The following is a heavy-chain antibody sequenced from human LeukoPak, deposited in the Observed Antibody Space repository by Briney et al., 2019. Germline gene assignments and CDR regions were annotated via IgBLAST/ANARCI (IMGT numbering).Heavy chain of an antibody. D-gene: IGHD3-16*01. CDR3: ARGGAGPLRD. J-gene: IGHJ4*02. Sequence: PSETLSLTCTVSSASVSSYYWSWVRQPPGGGLEWIGYVSNSGSPSYNPSFKSRVTFSADTSKNHLSLKLNSVTPADTAVYFCARGGAGPLRDWGQGTLVTVSS. CDR1: SASVSSYY. V-gene: IGHV4-59*02. CDR2: VSNSGSP.